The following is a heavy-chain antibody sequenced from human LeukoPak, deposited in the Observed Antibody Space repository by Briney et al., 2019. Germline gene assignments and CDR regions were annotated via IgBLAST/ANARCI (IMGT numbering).Heavy chain of an antibody. D-gene: IGHD6-6*01. CDR1: GGSISSGDYY. Sequence: SETLSLTCTVSGGSISSGDYYWSWIRQPPGKGLEWIGYIYYSGSTYYNPSLKSRVTISVDTSKNQFSLKLSSVTAADTAVYYCARDSSSPVQFDIWGQGTMVTVSS. V-gene: IGHV4-30-4*08. J-gene: IGHJ3*02. CDR2: IYYSGST. CDR3: ARDSSSPVQFDI.